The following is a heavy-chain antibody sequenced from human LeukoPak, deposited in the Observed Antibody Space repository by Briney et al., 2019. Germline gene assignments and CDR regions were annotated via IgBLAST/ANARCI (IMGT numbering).Heavy chain of an antibody. J-gene: IGHJ6*03. D-gene: IGHD3-3*01. V-gene: IGHV1-8*03. CDR1: GYTFISYD. CDR2: MNPNSGNT. Sequence: ASVKVSCKASGYTFISYDINWVRQATGQGLEWMGWMNPNSGNTGYAQKFQGRVTITRNTSISTAYMELSSLRSEDTAVYYCARASSDFWSGYYSLYYYYYYMDVWGKGTTVTVSS. CDR3: ARASSDFWSGYYSLYYYYYYMDV.